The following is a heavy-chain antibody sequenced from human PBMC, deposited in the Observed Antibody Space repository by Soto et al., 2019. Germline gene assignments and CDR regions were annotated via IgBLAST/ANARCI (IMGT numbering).Heavy chain of an antibody. D-gene: IGHD3-3*01. CDR1: GYTFTGYY. Sequence: ASVKVSCKASGYTFTGYYMHWVRQAPGQGLEWMGWINPNSGGTNYAQKFQGRVTMTRDTTISTAYMELSRLRSDDTAVYYCARGGYYGALGYAFDIWGQGTMVTVSS. J-gene: IGHJ3*02. CDR3: ARGGYYGALGYAFDI. V-gene: IGHV1-2*02. CDR2: INPNSGGT.